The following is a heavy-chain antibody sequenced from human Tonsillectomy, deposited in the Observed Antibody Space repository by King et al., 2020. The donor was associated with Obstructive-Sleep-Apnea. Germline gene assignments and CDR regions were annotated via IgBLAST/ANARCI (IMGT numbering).Heavy chain of an antibody. CDR2: INPSGGST. D-gene: IGHD3-3*01. J-gene: IGHJ5*02. CDR3: ARDAAWYYDRFADNWFDP. V-gene: IGHV1-46*01. CDR1: GYIFTSYY. Sequence: GQLVQSGAEVKKPGASVKVSCKASGYIFTSYYLHWVRQAPGQGLEWMGVINPSGGSTSYAQKFQGRVTMTRDTSTRTVYMELSSLRYVDTAVYYCARDAAWYYDRFADNWFDPWGQGTLVTVSS.